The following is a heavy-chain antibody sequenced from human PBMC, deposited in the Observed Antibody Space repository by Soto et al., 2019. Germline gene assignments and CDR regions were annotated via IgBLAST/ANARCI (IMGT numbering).Heavy chain of an antibody. J-gene: IGHJ5*02. CDR3: ARVKQYYDFWSGYRVSNWFDP. CDR1: GDAVSSVNFY. CDR2: FYHNGST. V-gene: IGHV4-61*01. Sequence: ASETLSLTCVVSGDAVSSVNFYWSCIRQPPGKGLELIGHFYHNGSTNYNPSLKSRVTISVYTSKNQFSLKLSSGTAADTAVYYCARVKQYYDFWSGYRVSNWFDPCGQGTLVTVSS. D-gene: IGHD3-3*01.